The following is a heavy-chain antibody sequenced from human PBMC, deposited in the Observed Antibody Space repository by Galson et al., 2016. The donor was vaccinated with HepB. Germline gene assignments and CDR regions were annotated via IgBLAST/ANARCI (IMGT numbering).Heavy chain of an antibody. J-gene: IGHJ4*02. V-gene: IGHV4-38-2*01. D-gene: IGHD6-19*01. CDR2: IYHNGNT. Sequence: ETLSLTCAVSGFSISTGYYWGWIRQPPRKGLYWIGNIYHNGNTYYNTSLRSRVILSVDTPQNLFSLNLSSVTAADTAVYYCVRGTVAGIDYWGQGTLVTVSS. CDR3: VRGTVAGIDY. CDR1: GFSISTGYY.